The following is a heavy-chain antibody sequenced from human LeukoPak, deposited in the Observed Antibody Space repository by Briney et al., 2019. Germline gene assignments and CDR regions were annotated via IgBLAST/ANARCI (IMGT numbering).Heavy chain of an antibody. Sequence: PGGSLRLSCAGSGFIFSSTWMHWVRQAPGEGLVWVSRINSDGSTTNYADSVKGRLTISRDNAKNTLYLQMNSLRVEDTALYFCATAGNYRFDYWGQGTLVTVSS. J-gene: IGHJ4*02. CDR2: INSDGSTT. CDR1: GFIFSSTW. V-gene: IGHV3-74*01. D-gene: IGHD1-7*01. CDR3: ATAGNYRFDY.